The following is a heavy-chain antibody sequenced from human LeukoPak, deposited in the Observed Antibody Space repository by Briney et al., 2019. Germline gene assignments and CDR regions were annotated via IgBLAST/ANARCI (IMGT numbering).Heavy chain of an antibody. CDR1: GFTVSSNY. CDR3: ARDIAGDYYYYYMDV. J-gene: IGHJ6*03. CDR2: IYSGGST. D-gene: IGHD6-13*01. V-gene: IGHV3-66*02. Sequence: GGSLRLSCAASGFTVSSNYMSWVRQAPGKGLEWVSVIYSGGSTYYADSVKGRFTISRDNSKITLYLQMNSLRAEDTAVYYCARDIAGDYYYYYMDVWGKGTTVTVSS.